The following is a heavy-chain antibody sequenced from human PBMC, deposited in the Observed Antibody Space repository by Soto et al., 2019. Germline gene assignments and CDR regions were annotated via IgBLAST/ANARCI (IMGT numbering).Heavy chain of an antibody. V-gene: IGHV4-34*01. CDR1: GGSFSGYY. J-gene: IGHJ6*02. CDR2: INHSGST. Sequence: SLTCAVYGGSFSGYYWSWIRQPPGKGLEWIGEINHSGSTNYNPSLKSRVTISVDTSKNQFSLKLSSVTAADTAVYYCARGGRVNYDFWSGEYYYYGMDVWGQGTTVTVSS. D-gene: IGHD3-3*01. CDR3: ARGGRVNYDFWSGEYYYYGMDV.